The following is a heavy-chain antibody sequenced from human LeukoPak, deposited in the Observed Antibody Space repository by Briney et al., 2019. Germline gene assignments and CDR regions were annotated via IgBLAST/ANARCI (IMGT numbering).Heavy chain of an antibody. V-gene: IGHV3-7*04. CDR1: GFTFTTYW. CDR3: ARWGGGFDY. D-gene: IGHD3-16*01. Sequence: GGSLRLSCAASGFTFTTYWMSWVRQAPGKGLEWVANINQDGSVKYFVDSVKGRFTISRDNAQNSLFLQMNSLRAEDTAVYYCARWGGGFDYWGQGTLVTVCS. J-gene: IGHJ4*02. CDR2: INQDGSVK.